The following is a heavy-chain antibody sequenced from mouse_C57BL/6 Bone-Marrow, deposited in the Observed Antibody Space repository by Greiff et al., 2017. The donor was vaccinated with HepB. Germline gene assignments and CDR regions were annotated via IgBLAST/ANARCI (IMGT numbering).Heavy chain of an antibody. D-gene: IGHD4-1*02. CDR1: GYSFTSYY. V-gene: IGHV1-66*01. CDR3: ARPRQLAWFAY. J-gene: IGHJ3*01. CDR2: IYPGSGNT. Sequence: QVQLQQSGPELVKPGASVKISCKASGYSFTSYYIHWVKQRPGQGLEWIGWIYPGSGNTKYNEKFKGKATLTADTSSSTAYMQLSSLTSEDSAVYYCARPRQLAWFAYWGQGTLVTVSA.